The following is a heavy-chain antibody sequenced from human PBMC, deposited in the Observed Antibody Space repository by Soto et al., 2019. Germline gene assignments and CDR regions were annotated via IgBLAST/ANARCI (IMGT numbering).Heavy chain of an antibody. D-gene: IGHD2-15*01. V-gene: IGHV3-66*01. J-gene: IGHJ2*01. CDR3: ARDSSTGGNGPYWYFDL. CDR1: GFTVSSNY. Sequence: PGGSLRLSCAASGFTVSSNYMSWVRQAPGKGLEWVSVIYSGGSTYYADSVKGRFTISRDNSKNTLYLQMNSLRAEDTAVYYCARDSSTGGNGPYWYFDLWGRGTLVTVSS. CDR2: IYSGGST.